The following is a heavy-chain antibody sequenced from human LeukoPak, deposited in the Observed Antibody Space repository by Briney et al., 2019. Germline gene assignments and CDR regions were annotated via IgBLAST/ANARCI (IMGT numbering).Heavy chain of an antibody. CDR1: GFTFDDYA. Sequence: SLRLSCAASGFTFDDYAMHWVRQAPGKGLEWVSGISWNSGSIGYADSVKGRFTISRDNAKNSLYLQMNSLRAEDTALYYCAKDAIPGYCTNGVCPKDYYYGMDVWGQGTTVTVSS. V-gene: IGHV3-9*01. CDR3: AKDAIPGYCTNGVCPKDYYYGMDV. CDR2: ISWNSGSI. D-gene: IGHD2-8*01. J-gene: IGHJ6*02.